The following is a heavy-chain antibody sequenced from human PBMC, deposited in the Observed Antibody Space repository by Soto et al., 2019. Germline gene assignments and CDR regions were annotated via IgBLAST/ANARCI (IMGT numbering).Heavy chain of an antibody. Sequence: SVKVSCKASGGTFSSYAISWVRQAPGQGLEWMGGIIPTFGTANYAQKFQGRVTITADESTSTAYMELSSLRSEDTAVYYCARSEDPPVTTYWGPLDVWGQGTTVPLSS. D-gene: IGHD4-4*01. CDR1: GGTFSSYA. CDR2: IIPTFGTA. CDR3: ARSEDPPVTTYWGPLDV. J-gene: IGHJ6*02. V-gene: IGHV1-69*13.